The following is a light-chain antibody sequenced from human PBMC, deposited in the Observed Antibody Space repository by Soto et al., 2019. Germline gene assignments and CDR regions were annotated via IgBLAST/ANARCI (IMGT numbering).Light chain of an antibody. CDR1: QSIGSW. CDR3: QQYKSYSRT. CDR2: QAS. J-gene: IGKJ1*01. V-gene: IGKV1-5*03. Sequence: DIQMTQSPSTLSASVGDRVTITCRASQSIGSWLAWYQQKPGKAPNLLIYQASSLESGVPSRFSGSGSGTEFTPTISSLQPDDFATYYCQQYKSYSRTFGQGTKVEIK.